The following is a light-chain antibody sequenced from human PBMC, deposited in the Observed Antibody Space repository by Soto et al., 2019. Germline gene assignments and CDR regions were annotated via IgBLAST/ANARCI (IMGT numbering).Light chain of an antibody. CDR3: GAWDDSLRLYV. CDR1: SSNIGKYY. V-gene: IGLV1-51*01. Sequence: QSVLTQPPSVSAAPGQTATISCSGSSSNIGKYYVSWYQQLPGEAPKLLIYDSNKRPSGIPERFSASRSGTSATLGITGLQTGDEADYYCGAWDDSLRLYVFGPGTKVTVL. J-gene: IGLJ1*01. CDR2: DSN.